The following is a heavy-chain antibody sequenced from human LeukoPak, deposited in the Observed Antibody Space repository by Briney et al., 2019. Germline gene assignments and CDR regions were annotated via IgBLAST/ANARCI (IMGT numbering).Heavy chain of an antibody. V-gene: IGHV3-30*18. D-gene: IGHD5-24*01. J-gene: IGHJ4*02. CDR2: ISYDGSNK. Sequence: GGSLRLSCAASRFTFRSYGMHWVRQAPGKGLEWVAVISYDGSNKYYADSVKGRFTVSRDNSKNTLYLQMNSLRAEDTAVYYCAKEGRDGFTYDYWGERSLVTVSS. CDR3: AKEGRDGFTYDY. CDR1: RFTFRSYG.